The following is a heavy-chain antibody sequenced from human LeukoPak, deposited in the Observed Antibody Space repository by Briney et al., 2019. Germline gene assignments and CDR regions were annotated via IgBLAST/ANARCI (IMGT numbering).Heavy chain of an antibody. V-gene: IGHV4-34*01. Sequence: SETLSLTCAVYGGSFSGYYWSWIRQPPGKGLEWIGEINHSGSTNYNPSLKSRVTISVDTSKNQFSPKLSSVTAADTAVYYCASRDCSSTSCSWNWFDPWGQGTLVTVSS. CDR1: GGSFSGYY. D-gene: IGHD2-2*01. CDR2: INHSGST. J-gene: IGHJ5*02. CDR3: ASRDCSSTSCSWNWFDP.